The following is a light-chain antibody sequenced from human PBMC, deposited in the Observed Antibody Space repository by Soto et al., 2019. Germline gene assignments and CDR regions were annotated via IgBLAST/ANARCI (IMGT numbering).Light chain of an antibody. CDR3: QHAHNWPLP. CDR2: PAS. V-gene: IGKV3-15*01. CDR1: QSISTE. Sequence: EIAMTQSPATLSVSPGERATLSCRASQSISTELAWYQQIPGQPPRLLIYPASTRSTGVPARFTGSGSGSEFSLTISGLQSEDFAIYYGQHAHNWPLPFGQGTRVEI. J-gene: IGKJ2*01.